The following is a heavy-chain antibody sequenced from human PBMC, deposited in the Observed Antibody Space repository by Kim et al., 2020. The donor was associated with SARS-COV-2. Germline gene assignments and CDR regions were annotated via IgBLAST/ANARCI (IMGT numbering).Heavy chain of an antibody. D-gene: IGHD2-2*01. CDR2: ISSSSSYI. V-gene: IGHV3-21*01. CDR1: GFTFSSYS. J-gene: IGHJ6*02. CDR3: AREKQVVPAAKVV. Sequence: GGSLRLSCAASGFTFSSYSMNWVRQAPGKGLEWVSSISSSSSYIYYADSVKGRFTISRDNAKNSLYLQMNSLRAEDTAVYYCAREKQVVPAAKVVWGQGTTVTVSS.